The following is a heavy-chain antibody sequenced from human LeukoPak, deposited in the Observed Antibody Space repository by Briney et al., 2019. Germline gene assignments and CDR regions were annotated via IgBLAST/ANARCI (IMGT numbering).Heavy chain of an antibody. CDR3: ARLENWAFDF. Sequence: SQTPPLTCAISGDSVSSNSAAWNWIRQSPSRGLECLGRTYYRSKWSTDYAVSVKSRITVNPDTSKNQFSLQLNSVTPEDTAVYYCARLENWAFDFWGQGTLITVSS. V-gene: IGHV6-1*01. CDR1: GDSVSSNSAA. CDR2: TYYRSKWST. D-gene: IGHD7-27*01. J-gene: IGHJ4*02.